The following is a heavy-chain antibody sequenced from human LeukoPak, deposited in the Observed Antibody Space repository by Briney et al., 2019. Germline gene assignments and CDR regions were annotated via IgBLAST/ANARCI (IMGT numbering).Heavy chain of an antibody. D-gene: IGHD3-22*01. CDR2: IYYSGST. Sequence: SETLSLTXTVSGGSISSGDYYWSWIRQPPGKGLEWIGYIYYSGSTYYNPSLKSRVTISVDTSKNQFSLKLSSVTAADTAVYYCARVGDYYDSSGYRNHPWGQGTLVTVSS. CDR1: GGSISSGDYY. J-gene: IGHJ5*02. V-gene: IGHV4-30-4*08. CDR3: ARVGDYYDSSGYRNHP.